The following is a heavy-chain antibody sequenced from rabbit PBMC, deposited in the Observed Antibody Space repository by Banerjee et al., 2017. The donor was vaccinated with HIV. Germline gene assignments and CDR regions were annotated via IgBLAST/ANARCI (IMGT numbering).Heavy chain of an antibody. D-gene: IGHD6-1*01. CDR1: GFSFSSSYW. CDR3: ARGGVISGDGGYAYATEL. V-gene: IGHV1S45*01. J-gene: IGHJ4*01. CDR2: IYAGSSTST. Sequence: QEQLEESGGDLVKPEGSLTLTCTASGFSFSSSYWICWVRQAPGKGLEWIACIYAGSSTSTYYASWAKGRFTISRTSSTTVTLQMTSLTDADTATYFCARGGVISGDGGYAYATELWGPGTLVTVS.